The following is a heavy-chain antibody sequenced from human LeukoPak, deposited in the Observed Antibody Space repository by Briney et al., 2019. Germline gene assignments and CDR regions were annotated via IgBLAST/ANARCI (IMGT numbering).Heavy chain of an antibody. Sequence: SETLSLTCAVSGGSFSSSNYYRAWIRQPPGRGLEWIGSIFYSGNTYYNPSLKSRVTISEDTSKKHFSLKLSSVTAADTAVYYCARDSTYYYYGMDVWGQGTTVTVSS. J-gene: IGHJ6*02. CDR2: IFYSGNT. CDR1: GGSFSSSNYY. CDR3: ARDSTYYYYGMDV. V-gene: IGHV4-39*07.